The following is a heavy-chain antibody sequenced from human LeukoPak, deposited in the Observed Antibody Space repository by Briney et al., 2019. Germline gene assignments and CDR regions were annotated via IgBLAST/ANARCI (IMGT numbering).Heavy chain of an antibody. CDR3: ARDNYSSGGGWDY. CDR1: GGSISSYY. J-gene: IGHJ4*02. D-gene: IGHD6-19*01. V-gene: IGHV4-59*12. Sequence: SETLSLTCTVSGGSISSYYWSWIRQPPGKGLEWIGYIYYSGSTYYNPSLKSRVTISVDTSKNQFSLKLSSVTAADTAVYYCARDNYSSGGGWDYWGQGTLVTVSS. CDR2: IYYSGST.